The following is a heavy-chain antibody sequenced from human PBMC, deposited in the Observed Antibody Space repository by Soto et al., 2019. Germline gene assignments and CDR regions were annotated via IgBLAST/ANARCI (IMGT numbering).Heavy chain of an antibody. V-gene: IGHV3-30*18. CDR1: GFTFSSYG. D-gene: IGHD5-12*01. CDR3: AKDQSDRDGYNLDYYYYGMDG. CDR2: ISYDGSNK. J-gene: IGHJ6*02. Sequence: HPGGSLRLSCAASGFTFSSYGMHWVGQGPGKGLEWVAVISYDGSNKYYADSVKGRFTISRDNSKNTLYLQMNSLRAEDTAVYYCAKDQSDRDGYNLDYYYYGMDGWGQGTTVTVSS.